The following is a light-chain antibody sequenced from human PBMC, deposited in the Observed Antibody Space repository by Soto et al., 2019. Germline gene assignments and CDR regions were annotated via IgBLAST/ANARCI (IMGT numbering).Light chain of an antibody. V-gene: IGKV3-15*01. CDR1: QGVSVN. CDR3: QQYENWPIT. Sequence: EIVMTQSPGTLSVSPGERATLSCRASQGVSVNLAWYQQKPGQAPRLLIYGASTKATAIPARFSGSGSGTEFTLTISSLQSEDFAVYYCQQYENWPITFGQGTRLE. J-gene: IGKJ5*01. CDR2: GAS.